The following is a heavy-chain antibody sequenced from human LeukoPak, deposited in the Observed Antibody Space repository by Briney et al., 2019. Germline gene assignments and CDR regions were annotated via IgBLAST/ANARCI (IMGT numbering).Heavy chain of an antibody. CDR3: AHILWNAFHI. CDR2: IYWDDDK. Sequence: SGPTLVNPTQTLTLTCTFSGFSLSTSGVGVGWIRQPPGKALEWLALIYWDDDKRYSPSLRTRLTITKYTSKNQVVLTMTNMDPVDTATYFCAHILWNAFHIWGQGTMVTVSS. V-gene: IGHV2-5*02. CDR1: GFSLSTSGVG. D-gene: IGHD3-10*01. J-gene: IGHJ3*02.